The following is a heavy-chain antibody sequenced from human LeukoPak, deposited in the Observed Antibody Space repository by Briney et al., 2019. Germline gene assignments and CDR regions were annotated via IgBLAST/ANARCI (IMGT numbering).Heavy chain of an antibody. CDR1: GFTFSSYS. V-gene: IGHV3-21*01. Sequence: GGSLRLSCAASGFTFSSYSMNWVRQAPGKGLEWVSSISSSSSYIYYADSVKGRFTISRDNAKNSLYLQMNSLRAEDTAVHYCARRGSSGWSTPIDYWGQGTLVTVSS. J-gene: IGHJ4*02. CDR3: ARRGSSGWSTPIDY. D-gene: IGHD6-19*01. CDR2: ISSSSSYI.